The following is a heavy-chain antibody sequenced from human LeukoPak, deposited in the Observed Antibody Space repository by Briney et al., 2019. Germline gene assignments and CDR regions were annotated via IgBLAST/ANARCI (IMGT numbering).Heavy chain of an antibody. CDR3: ARGRYYDFWSGYYPAVDSSARH. Sequence: SVKVSCKASGGTFSSYAISWVRQAPGQGLEWMGGIIPIFGTANYAQKFQGRVTITTDESTSTAYMELSSLRSEDTAVYYCARGRYYDFWSGYYPAVDSSARHWGQGTLVTVSS. J-gene: IGHJ4*02. D-gene: IGHD3-3*01. CDR2: IIPIFGTA. V-gene: IGHV1-69*05. CDR1: GGTFSSYA.